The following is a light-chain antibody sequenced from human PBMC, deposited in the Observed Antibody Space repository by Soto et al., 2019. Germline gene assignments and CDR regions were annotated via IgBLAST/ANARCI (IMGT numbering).Light chain of an antibody. CDR3: QVWDSSSDHRDV. Sequence: SYELTQPPSVAVAPGQTARITCGGNNIGSKSVHWYQQKPGQAPVLVVYDDNDRPSGIPERFSGSNSGNTATLTISRVEAGDEADYYCQVWDSSSDHRDVFGTGTKLTVL. CDR2: DDN. V-gene: IGLV3-21*02. J-gene: IGLJ1*01. CDR1: NIGSKS.